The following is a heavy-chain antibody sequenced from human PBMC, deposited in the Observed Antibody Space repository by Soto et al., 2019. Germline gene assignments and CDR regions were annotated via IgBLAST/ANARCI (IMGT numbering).Heavy chain of an antibody. D-gene: IGHD2-8*01. CDR2: IKQDGSEK. J-gene: IGHJ6*02. CDR3: ARDHDTFKGVQADGMDV. CDR1: GFTFSSYW. V-gene: IGHV3-7*03. Sequence: PGGSLRLSCAASGFTFSSYWMSWVRQAPGKGLEWVANIKQDGSEKYYVDSVKGRFTISRDNAKNSLYLQMNSLRAEDTAVYYCARDHDTFKGVQADGMDVWGQGTTVTVS.